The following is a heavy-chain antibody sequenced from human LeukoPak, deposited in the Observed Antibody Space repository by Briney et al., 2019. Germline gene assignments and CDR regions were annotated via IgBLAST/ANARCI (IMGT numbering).Heavy chain of an antibody. CDR2: IYYSGST. CDR1: TDSMSSSSHY. D-gene: IGHD4-17*01. Sequence: SETLSLTCTVSTDSMSSSSHYWGWIRQSPGRGLEWIGSIYYSGSTYYNPSLKSRVTISVDTSKNQFSLELRSVTPADTAIYFCARNMTAVPRLDVFDIWGPGTMVTVSS. V-gene: IGHV4-39*01. CDR3: ARNMTAVPRLDVFDI. J-gene: IGHJ3*02.